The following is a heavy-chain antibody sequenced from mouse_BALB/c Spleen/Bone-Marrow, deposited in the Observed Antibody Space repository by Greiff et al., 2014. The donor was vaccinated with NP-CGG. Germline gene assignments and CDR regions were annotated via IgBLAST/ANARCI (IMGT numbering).Heavy chain of an antibody. CDR3: ARRRDYDYFDY. CDR1: GFTFGNYG. V-gene: IGHV5-6*01. D-gene: IGHD2-4*01. J-gene: IGHJ2*01. CDR2: ISSGGTYT. Sequence: EVQGVESGGDLVKPGGSLKLSCAASGFTFGNYGMSWVRQIPDKRLEWVATISSGGTYTFYPDSVKGRFTISRDNTKNTLTLQMTSLKSEDTAMYYCARRRDYDYFDYWGQGTTLTVSS.